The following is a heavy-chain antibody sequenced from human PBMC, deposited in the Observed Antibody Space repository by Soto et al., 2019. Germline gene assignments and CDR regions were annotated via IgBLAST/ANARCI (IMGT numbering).Heavy chain of an antibody. V-gene: IGHV4-59*11. D-gene: IGHD6-19*01. J-gene: IGHJ4*02. CDR3: ARVGSSGWSPDY. Sequence: SETLSLTCSVSGGSISGHYWTWIRQSPGKGLEWIGYIFYSGSTNYNPSLESRVTISVDTSKNQFSLKMSSVTAADTAVYYCARVGSSGWSPDYWGRGTLVTVSS. CDR1: GGSISGHY. CDR2: IFYSGST.